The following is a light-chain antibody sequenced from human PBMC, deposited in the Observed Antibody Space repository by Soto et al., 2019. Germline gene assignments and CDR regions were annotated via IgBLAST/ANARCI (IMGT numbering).Light chain of an antibody. CDR3: AAWDDSLNGVL. Sequence: QSALTQPPSASGTPGQRVTISCSGRSSNIGRNTVHWYQQLPGTAPKLLIYSNIHRPSGVPDRFSGSKSGTSASLAISGLQSEDEADYYCAAWDDSLNGVLFGGGTKLTVL. J-gene: IGLJ2*01. CDR2: SNI. CDR1: SSNIGRNT. V-gene: IGLV1-44*01.